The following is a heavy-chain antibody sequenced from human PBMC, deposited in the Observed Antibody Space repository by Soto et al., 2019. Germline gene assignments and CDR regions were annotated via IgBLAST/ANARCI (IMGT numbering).Heavy chain of an antibody. J-gene: IGHJ4*02. CDR1: GGTFSSYA. Sequence: LVKVSCKASGGTFSSYAIGWVRQAPGQGLEWMGGIIPIFGTANYAQKFQGRVTMTRNTSISTAYMELSSLRSEDPAVYYCARGHGYCSSTSCYEFDYWGQGTLVTVSS. D-gene: IGHD2-2*03. V-gene: IGHV1-69*05. CDR2: IIPIFGTA. CDR3: ARGHGYCSSTSCYEFDY.